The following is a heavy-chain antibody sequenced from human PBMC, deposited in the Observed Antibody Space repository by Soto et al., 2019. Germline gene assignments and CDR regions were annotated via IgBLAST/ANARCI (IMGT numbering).Heavy chain of an antibody. Sequence: GGSLRLSCAASGFTFSSYSMNWVRQAPGKGLEWVSYISSSSSTIYYADSVKGRFTISRDNAKNSLYLQMNSLRAEDTAVYYCARMSNTVTTDYWGQGTLVTVSS. CDR2: ISSSSSTI. CDR1: GFTFSSYS. J-gene: IGHJ4*02. V-gene: IGHV3-48*01. D-gene: IGHD4-17*01. CDR3: ARMSNTVTTDY.